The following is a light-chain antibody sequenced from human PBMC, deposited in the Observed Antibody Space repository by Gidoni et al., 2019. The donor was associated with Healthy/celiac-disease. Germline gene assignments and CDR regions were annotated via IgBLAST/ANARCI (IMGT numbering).Light chain of an antibody. V-gene: IGLV2-11*01. CDR3: CSYAGSYTQWS. J-gene: IGLJ2*01. CDR2: DVS. Sequence: QSALTQPRSVSGSPGQSVTISCTGTSSDVGGYNYVSWYQQHPGKAPKLMMYDVSKRPSGVPDRFSGSKSGNTASLTISGLQAEDEADYYCCSYAGSYTQWSFGGGTKLTVL. CDR1: SSDVGGYNY.